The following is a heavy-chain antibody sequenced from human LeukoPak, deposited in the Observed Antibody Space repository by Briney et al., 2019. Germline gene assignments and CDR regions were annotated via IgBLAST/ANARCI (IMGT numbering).Heavy chain of an antibody. J-gene: IGHJ4*02. CDR3: ARYYLYDSCGYLPYYFDY. V-gene: IGHV5-51*01. D-gene: IGHD3-22*01. CDR2: IYPGDSDT. CDR1: GYSFTSYW. Sequence: GESLKISCKGSGYSFTSYWIGWVRQMPGKGLELVGIIYPGDSDTRYSPSFQGQVTISADKSISTAYLQWSSLKVSDTAMYYCARYYLYDSCGYLPYYFDYWGQGTLVTVSS.